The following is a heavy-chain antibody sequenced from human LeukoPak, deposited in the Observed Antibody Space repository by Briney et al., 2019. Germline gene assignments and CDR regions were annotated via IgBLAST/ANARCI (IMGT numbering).Heavy chain of an antibody. CDR2: IYSGGST. CDR1: GFTVSSNY. Sequence: GGSLRLSCAASGFTVSSNYMSWVRQAPGKGLEWVSVIYSGGSTYYADSVKGRFTISRDNSKNTLYLQMNSLRAEDTAVYYCARGRLYSSGLYYFDYWGQGTLVTVSS. J-gene: IGHJ4*02. D-gene: IGHD6-19*01. CDR3: ARGRLYSSGLYYFDY. V-gene: IGHV3-53*01.